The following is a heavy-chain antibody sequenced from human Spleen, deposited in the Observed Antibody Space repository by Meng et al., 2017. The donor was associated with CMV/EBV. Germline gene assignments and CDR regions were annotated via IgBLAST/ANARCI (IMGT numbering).Heavy chain of an antibody. CDR3: LVGAIGDWFDP. Sequence: GESLKISCAASGFIFSNYWMSWVRQAPGKGLEWVANIKQDGSEIYYVDSAKGRFTISRDNANNSLYLQMDSLRAEDTAVYYCLVGAIGDWFDPWGQGTLVTSPQ. J-gene: IGHJ5*02. D-gene: IGHD1-26*01. V-gene: IGHV3-7*01. CDR2: IKQDGSEI. CDR1: GFIFSNYW.